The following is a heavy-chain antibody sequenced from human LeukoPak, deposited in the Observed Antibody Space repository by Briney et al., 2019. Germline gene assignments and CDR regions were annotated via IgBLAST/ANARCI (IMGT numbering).Heavy chain of an antibody. CDR2: INPNSGGT. D-gene: IGHD5-18*01. CDR1: GYTFTGYY. J-gene: IGHJ4*02. Sequence: ASVTVSCKASGYTFTGYYMHWVRQAPGQGLEWMGWINPNSGGTNYAQKFQGRVTMTRDTSISTAYMELSRLRSDDTAVYYCARALGTAMVSGIGDYWGRGTLVTVSS. CDR3: ARALGTAMVSGIGDY. V-gene: IGHV1-2*02.